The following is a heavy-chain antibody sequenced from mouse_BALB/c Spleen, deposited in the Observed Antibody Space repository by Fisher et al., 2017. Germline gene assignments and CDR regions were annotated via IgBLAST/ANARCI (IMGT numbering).Heavy chain of an antibody. V-gene: IGHV5-6-5*01. CDR3: ARSPFGNYWYFDV. D-gene: IGHD2-1*01. Sequence: RFTISRDNARNILYLQMSSLRSEDTAMYYCARSPFGNYWYFDVWGAGTTVTVSS. J-gene: IGHJ1*01.